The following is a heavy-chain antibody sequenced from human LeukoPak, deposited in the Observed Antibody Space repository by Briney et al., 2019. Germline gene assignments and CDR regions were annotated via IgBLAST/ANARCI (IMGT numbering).Heavy chain of an antibody. CDR3: ARAPVYCSSTSCYTMYMDV. Sequence: GASVKVSCKASGYIFTSYDINWVRQASGQGLEWMGWMNPNSGNTGYAQKFQGRVTITRNTSISTAYMELSSLRSEDTAVYYCARAPVYCSSTSCYTMYMDVWGKGTTVTVSS. J-gene: IGHJ6*03. V-gene: IGHV1-8*03. D-gene: IGHD2-2*02. CDR1: GYIFTSYD. CDR2: MNPNSGNT.